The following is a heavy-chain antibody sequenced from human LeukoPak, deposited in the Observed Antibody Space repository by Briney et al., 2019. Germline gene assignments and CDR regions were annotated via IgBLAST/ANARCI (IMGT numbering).Heavy chain of an antibody. CDR2: ISSSSSYI. V-gene: IGHV3-21*01. J-gene: IGHJ4*02. Sequence: PGGSLRLSCAASGFTFSSYSMNWVRQAPGKGLEWVSSISSSSSYIYYADSVKGRFTISRDNAKNSLYLQMNGLRAEDTAVYYCARARGMDDYGDFRIKWGQGTLVTVSS. D-gene: IGHD4-17*01. CDR3: ARARGMDDYGDFRIK. CDR1: GFTFSSYS.